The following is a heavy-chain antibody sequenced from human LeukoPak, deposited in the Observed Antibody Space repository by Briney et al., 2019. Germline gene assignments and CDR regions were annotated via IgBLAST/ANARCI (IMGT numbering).Heavy chain of an antibody. CDR1: GFTFSSYS. V-gene: IGHV3-21*04. J-gene: IGHJ4*02. CDR3: ATDLYDFWSGYYF. Sequence: PGGSLRLSCAASGFTFSSYSMNWVRQAPGKGLEWVSSISSSSSYIYYADSVKGRFTISRDDAKNSLYLQMNSLRADDTAVYYCATDLYDFWSGYYFWGQGTLVTVSS. D-gene: IGHD3-3*01. CDR2: ISSSSSYI.